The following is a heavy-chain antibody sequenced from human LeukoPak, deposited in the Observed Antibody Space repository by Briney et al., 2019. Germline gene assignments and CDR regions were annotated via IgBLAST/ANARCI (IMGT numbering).Heavy chain of an antibody. D-gene: IGHD3-9*01. J-gene: IGHJ6*03. CDR1: GYTFTNYR. Sequence: SAVKVSFKASGYTFTNYRMSWVRQAPGQGLEGMGWISAYNGNTSYAQKLQGRVTMNPETSTSTAYVEVRSLRSDDTAVYYCARAGWLSAYYYYMDVWGKGTTVTISS. CDR3: ARAGWLSAYYYYMDV. V-gene: IGHV1-18*01. CDR2: ISAYNGNT.